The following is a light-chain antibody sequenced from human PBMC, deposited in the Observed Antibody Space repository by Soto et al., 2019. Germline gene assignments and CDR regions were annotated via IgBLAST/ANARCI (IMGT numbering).Light chain of an antibody. CDR1: SNDVGSYNP. J-gene: IGLJ1*01. CDR2: EGS. V-gene: IGLV2-23*03. Sequence: QSVLTQPASVSGSPGQSITISCTGTSNDVGSYNPVSWYQQHPGKAPKLMIYEGSKRPSGVSNRFSGSKSGNTASLTISGLQAEDEADYYCCAYADSTSVFGTGTNVTVL. CDR3: CAYADSTSV.